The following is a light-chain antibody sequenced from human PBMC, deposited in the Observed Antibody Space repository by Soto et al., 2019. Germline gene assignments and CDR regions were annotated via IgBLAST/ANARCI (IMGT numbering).Light chain of an antibody. J-gene: IGKJ4*01. CDR1: QSVTTY. CDR2: DAS. Sequence: EIVLTQSPATLSLSPGERATLSCRASQSVTTYLAWYQQKPGQAPRLLIYDASSRATGIPARFSGSGSGTDFTLPISRPEAEDFAFYYRLQPNQWPPPLPFRRGTKVEIK. V-gene: IGKV3-11*01. CDR3: LQPNQWPPPLP.